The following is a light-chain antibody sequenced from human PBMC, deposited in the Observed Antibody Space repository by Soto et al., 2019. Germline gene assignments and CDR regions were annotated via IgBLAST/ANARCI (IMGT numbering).Light chain of an antibody. CDR3: QQSYSTPFT. J-gene: IGKJ3*01. CDR1: QSISSY. CDR2: AAS. Sequence: DIQMTQSPSYLSASVGDRVTITCRASQSISSYLNWYQQKPGKAPTLLIYAASSLQSGVPSRFSGSGSGTDFTLTISSLQPEDFATYYCQQSYSTPFTFGPGTKVDIK. V-gene: IGKV1-39*01.